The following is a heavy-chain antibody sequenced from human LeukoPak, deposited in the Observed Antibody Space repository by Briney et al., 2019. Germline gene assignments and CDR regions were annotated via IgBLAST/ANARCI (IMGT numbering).Heavy chain of an antibody. CDR3: ARSMRDGYY. D-gene: IGHD5-24*01. CDR1: GYTFTGYY. CDR2: IYPNSGGT. V-gene: IGHV1-2*02. J-gene: IGHJ4*02. Sequence: GASVKVSCKASGYTFTGYYMHWVRQAPGQGLEWMGWIYPNSGGTNYAQKFQGRVTITADKSTSTAYMELSSLRSEDTAVYYCARSMRDGYYWGQGTLVTVSS.